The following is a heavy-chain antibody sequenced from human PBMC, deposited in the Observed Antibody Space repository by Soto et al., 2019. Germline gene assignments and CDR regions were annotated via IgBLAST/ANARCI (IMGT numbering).Heavy chain of an antibody. V-gene: IGHV3-74*01. D-gene: IGHD1-26*01. Sequence: EVQLVESGGGLVQPGGSLRLSCAASGFTFSSYWMHWVRQAPGKGLVGVARINSDGSSTSYADSVKGLFTISRDNAKNTLYLQMNSLRAEDTAVSYCARGGSLNWYFDLWGRGTLVTVSS. J-gene: IGHJ2*01. CDR2: INSDGSST. CDR1: GFTFSSYW. CDR3: ARGGSLNWYFDL.